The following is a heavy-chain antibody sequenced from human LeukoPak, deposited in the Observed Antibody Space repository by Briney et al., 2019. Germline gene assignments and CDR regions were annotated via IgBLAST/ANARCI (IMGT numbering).Heavy chain of an antibody. CDR1: GFTFSSYS. CDR3: AKERECSTTSCYAEGGGNWFDP. D-gene: IGHD2-2*01. V-gene: IGHV3-21*04. J-gene: IGHJ5*02. Sequence: PWGSLRLSCAASGFTFSSYSMNWVRQAPGKGLEWVSSISSSSSYIYYADSVKGRFTISRDNSKNTLYLQMNSLRAEDTALYYCAKERECSTTSCYAEGGGNWFDPWGQGTLVTVSS. CDR2: ISSSSSYI.